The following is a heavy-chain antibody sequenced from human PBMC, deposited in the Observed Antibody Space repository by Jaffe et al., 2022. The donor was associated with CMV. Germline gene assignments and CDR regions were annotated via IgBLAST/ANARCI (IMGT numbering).Heavy chain of an antibody. Sequence: EVQLVETGGGLIQPGGSLRLSCAASGFTVSSNYMSWVRQAPGKGLEWVSVIYSGGSTYYADSVKGRFTISRDNSKNTLYLQMNSLRAEDTAVYYCAGIAAAGPPYYYYYYMDVWGKGTTVTVSS. CDR2: IYSGGST. J-gene: IGHJ6*03. D-gene: IGHD6-13*01. CDR3: AGIAAAGPPYYYYYYMDV. CDR1: GFTVSSNY. V-gene: IGHV3-53*02.